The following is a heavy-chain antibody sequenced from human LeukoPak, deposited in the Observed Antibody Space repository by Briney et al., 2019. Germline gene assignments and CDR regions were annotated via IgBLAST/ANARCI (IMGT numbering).Heavy chain of an antibody. J-gene: IGHJ4*02. D-gene: IGHD1-26*01. Sequence: GSLRLSCSASGFIFSDYAMHWVRQAPGKRLEYVSAISTNGDYTYYADSVKARFTVSRDNSKNTLYLQMSSLRAEDTAVYYCVKVRIVGLAYLDYWGQGALVTVSS. CDR2: ISTNGDYT. V-gene: IGHV3-64D*06. CDR3: VKVRIVGLAYLDY. CDR1: GFIFSDYA.